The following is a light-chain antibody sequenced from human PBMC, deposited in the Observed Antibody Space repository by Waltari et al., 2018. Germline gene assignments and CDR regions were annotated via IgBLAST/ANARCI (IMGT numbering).Light chain of an antibody. CDR3: QQYYTTPWT. Sequence: DIVMTQSPDSLAVSLGERATINCKSNQSVLYSSNNNNYLAWYQQKPRQPPKLPIYWASTRESGVPDRFSGSGSGTDFTLAISSLQAEDVAVYYCQQYYTTPWTFGQGTKVEI. CDR1: QSVLYSSNNNNY. J-gene: IGKJ1*01. CDR2: WAS. V-gene: IGKV4-1*01.